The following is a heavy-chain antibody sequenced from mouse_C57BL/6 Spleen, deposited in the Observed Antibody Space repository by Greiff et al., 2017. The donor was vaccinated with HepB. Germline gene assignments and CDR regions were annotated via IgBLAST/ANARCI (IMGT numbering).Heavy chain of an antibody. CDR3: ARGGNWDPYYFDY. D-gene: IGHD4-1*01. J-gene: IGHJ2*01. V-gene: IGHV1-59*01. CDR2: IDPSDSYT. Sequence: QVHVKQPGAELVRPGTSVKLSCKASGYTFTSYWMHWVKQRPGQGLEWIGVIDPSDSYTNYNQKFKGKATLTVDTSSSTAYMQLSSLTSEDSAVYYCARGGNWDPYYFDYWGQGTTLTVSS. CDR1: GYTFTSYW.